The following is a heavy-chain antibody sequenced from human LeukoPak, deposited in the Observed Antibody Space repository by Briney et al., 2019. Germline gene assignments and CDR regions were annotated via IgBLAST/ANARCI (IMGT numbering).Heavy chain of an antibody. CDR3: AAHYYDSSGHNSIDAFDI. Sequence: GSSVKVSCKASGGTFSSYTISWVRQAPGQGLEWMGRIIPILGIANYAQKFQGRVTITADKSTSTAYMELSSLRSEDTAVYYCAAHYYDSSGHNSIDAFDIWGQGTMVTVSS. J-gene: IGHJ3*02. V-gene: IGHV1-69*02. CDR1: GGTFSSYT. CDR2: IIPILGIA. D-gene: IGHD3-22*01.